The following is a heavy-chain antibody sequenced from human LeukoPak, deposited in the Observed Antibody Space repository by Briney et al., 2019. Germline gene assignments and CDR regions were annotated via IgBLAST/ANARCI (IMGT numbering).Heavy chain of an antibody. J-gene: IGHJ5*02. D-gene: IGHD6-13*01. CDR2: IYYSGST. CDR3: ARGLAAALFDP. Sequence: PSETLSLTCTVSGGSITGYYWSWIRQPPGEGLGWIGYIYYSGSTNYNPSLRSRVTMSVDTSKNQFSLKLSSVTAADTAVYYCARGLAAALFDPWGQGTLVTVSS. V-gene: IGHV4-59*12. CDR1: GGSITGYY.